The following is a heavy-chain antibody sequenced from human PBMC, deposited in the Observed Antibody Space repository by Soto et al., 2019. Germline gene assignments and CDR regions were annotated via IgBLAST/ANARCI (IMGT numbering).Heavy chain of an antibody. J-gene: IGHJ5*02. CDR1: GGSISSGDYC. V-gene: IGHV4-30-4*01. Sequence: SETLSLTCTVSGGSISSGDYCWSWIRQPPGKGLEWIGYIYYSGSTYYNPSLKSRVTISVDTSKNQFSLKLSSVTAADTAVYYCARDKALQQLVSFWFEPWGQGTLVTVSS. CDR2: IYYSGST. CDR3: ARDKALQQLVSFWFEP. D-gene: IGHD6-13*01.